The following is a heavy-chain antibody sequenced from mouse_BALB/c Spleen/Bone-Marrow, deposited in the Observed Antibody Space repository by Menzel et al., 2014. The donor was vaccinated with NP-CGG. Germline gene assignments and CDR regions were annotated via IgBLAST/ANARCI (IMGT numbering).Heavy chain of an antibody. Sequence: QVQLQQSGAELAKPGASVKMSCKASGYTFTSYWMHWVKQRPGQGLEWIGYINPSTGYTEYNQKFKDKATLTADKSSSTAYMQLSSLSSEDSAVYYCARWGDDGTFDYWGQSTTLTVSS. J-gene: IGHJ2*01. V-gene: IGHV1-7*01. CDR3: ARWGDDGTFDY. CDR2: INPSTGYT. CDR1: GYTFTSYW. D-gene: IGHD2-12*01.